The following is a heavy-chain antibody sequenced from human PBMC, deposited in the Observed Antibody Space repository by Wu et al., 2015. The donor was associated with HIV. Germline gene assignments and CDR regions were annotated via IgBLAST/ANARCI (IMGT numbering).Heavy chain of an antibody. D-gene: IGHD6-19*01. CDR2: INPLFGTT. J-gene: IGHJ4*02. V-gene: IGHV1-69*05. CDR1: GDGFTSYA. Sequence: QVHLVQFGAEVKKPGSSVKVTCKASGDGFTSYAVSWVRQAPGQGLEWMGGINPLFGTTKFAQKFQGRLTLTTDELKTTAYMELSSLKSEDTGVYYCATPRSPGFSSAWPTYFDYWGQGTLVTVSS. CDR3: ATPRSPGFSSAWPTYFDY.